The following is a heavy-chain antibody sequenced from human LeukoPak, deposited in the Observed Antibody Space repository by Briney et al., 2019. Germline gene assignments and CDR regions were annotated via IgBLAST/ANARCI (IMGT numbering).Heavy chain of an antibody. CDR1: GFTFSSYS. V-gene: IGHV3-21*04. D-gene: IGHD6-13*01. CDR2: ISSSSSYI. Sequence: GGSLRLSCAASGFTFSSYSMNWVRQAPGKGLEWVSSISSSSSYIYYADSVKGRFTISRDNSKNALYLQMNSLRAEDTAVYYCAKDQGVGSSSWYSFDYWGQGTLVTVSS. J-gene: IGHJ4*02. CDR3: AKDQGVGSSSWYSFDY.